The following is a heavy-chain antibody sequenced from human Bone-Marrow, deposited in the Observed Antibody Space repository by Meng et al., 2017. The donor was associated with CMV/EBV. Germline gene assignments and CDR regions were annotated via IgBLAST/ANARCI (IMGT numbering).Heavy chain of an antibody. CDR1: EFTFSIYA. V-gene: IGHV3-30-3*01. CDR2: ISYDGSNK. Sequence: GGSLRLSCAASEFTFSIYAMHWVRQAPGKGLAWVAVISYDGSNKYHADSVKGRFTISRDNSKNTLYLQMNSLRAEDTAVYYCARDPLASYLDYCGQGTLVTVSS. CDR3: ARDPLASYLDY. J-gene: IGHJ4*02.